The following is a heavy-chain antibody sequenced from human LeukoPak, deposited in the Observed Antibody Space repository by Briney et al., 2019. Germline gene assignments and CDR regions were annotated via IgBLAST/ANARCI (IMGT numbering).Heavy chain of an antibody. CDR1: GFTVSSNY. CDR2: IYSGGST. CDR3: AKDFIVAGSFDY. Sequence: GGSLRLSCAASGFTVSSNYMSWVRQAPGKGLEWVSVIYSGGSTYYADSVKGRFTISRDNSKNTLYLQMNSLRAEDTAVYYCAKDFIVAGSFDYWGQGTLVTVSS. J-gene: IGHJ4*02. D-gene: IGHD5-12*01. V-gene: IGHV3-66*01.